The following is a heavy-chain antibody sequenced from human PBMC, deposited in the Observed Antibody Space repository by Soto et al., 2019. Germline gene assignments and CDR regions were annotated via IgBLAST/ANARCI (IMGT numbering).Heavy chain of an antibody. J-gene: IGHJ4*02. D-gene: IGHD2-15*01. CDR1: GGSITNYY. CDR2: IYYSGTT. CDR3: ASWWAIKGYFTY. V-gene: IGHV4-59*08. Sequence: QVQLQESGPGLVKPSETLSLTCTVSGGSITNYYWSWIRQHPGKGLEWIGYIYYSGTTNYNPSLKSRVTISVDTSKNQFSLKLSSVTAGDTAVYYCASWWAIKGYFTYWGQGSLVTVSS.